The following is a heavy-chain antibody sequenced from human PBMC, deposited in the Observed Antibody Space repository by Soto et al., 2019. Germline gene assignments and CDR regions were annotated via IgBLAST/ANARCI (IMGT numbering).Heavy chain of an antibody. J-gene: IGHJ4*02. D-gene: IGHD6-19*01. V-gene: IGHV3-23*01. CDR3: AKDGNWLDVYFDV. CDR2: SSASGRSR. Sequence: PGGSLRLCCVASGIEFSNYAMSWIRQAPGKGLEWVSISSASGRSRYHADPVKGRFTISRDNSKNALYLHMTNLRAEHTAVYYCAKDGNWLDVYFDVWGQGTPVPVSS. CDR1: GIEFSNYA.